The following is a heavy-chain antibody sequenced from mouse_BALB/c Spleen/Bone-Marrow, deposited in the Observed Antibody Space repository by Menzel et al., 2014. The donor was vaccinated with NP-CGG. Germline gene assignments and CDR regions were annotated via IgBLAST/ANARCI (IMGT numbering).Heavy chain of an antibody. Sequence: VKLQESGPELVKPGASVKISCKASGYAFSSSWVNWVKQRPGQGLEWIGRIYPGDGDINYNGKFKGEATLTADKSSSTAYMQLSSLTSVDSAVYFCARSDGYRVMDYWGQGTSVTVSS. CDR1: GYAFSSSW. J-gene: IGHJ4*01. CDR2: IYPGDGDI. D-gene: IGHD2-3*01. CDR3: ARSDGYRVMDY. V-gene: IGHV1-82*01.